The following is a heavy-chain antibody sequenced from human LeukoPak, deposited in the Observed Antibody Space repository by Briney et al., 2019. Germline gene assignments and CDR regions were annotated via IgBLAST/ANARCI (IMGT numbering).Heavy chain of an antibody. D-gene: IGHD6-19*01. Sequence: PGGSLRLSCAASGFTFTNYWMNWVRQAPGKGLEWVSSISSSSSYIYYADSVKGRFTISRDNAKNSLYLQMNSLRAEDTALYYCAKDKQWLGGNAAFDIWGQGTMVTVSS. CDR2: ISSSSSYI. CDR3: AKDKQWLGGNAAFDI. CDR1: GFTFTNYW. J-gene: IGHJ3*02. V-gene: IGHV3-21*04.